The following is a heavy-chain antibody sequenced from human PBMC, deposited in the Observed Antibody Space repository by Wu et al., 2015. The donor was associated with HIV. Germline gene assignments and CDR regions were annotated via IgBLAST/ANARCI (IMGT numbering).Heavy chain of an antibody. CDR2: INPNSGDT. D-gene: IGHD3-10*01. CDR1: GYTSSGYY. CDR3: ARSYFYGWGTSVSYYYMDV. J-gene: IGHJ6*03. Sequence: QVQMVQSGAEVKKPGASVRVSCKASGYTSSGYYIHWVRQAPGQGLEWMGWINPNSGDTDYAQKFQGRVTMTRDTSITTAYMELGGLRSDDAAVYYCARSYFYGWGTSVSYYYMDVWGNGTTVTVSS. V-gene: IGHV1-2*02.